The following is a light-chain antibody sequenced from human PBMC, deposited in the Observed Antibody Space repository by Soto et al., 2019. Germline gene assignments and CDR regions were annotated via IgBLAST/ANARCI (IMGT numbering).Light chain of an antibody. J-gene: IGKJ1*01. CDR1: QAVNPW. CDR3: QQYYSRDS. Sequence: DIQMTQSPSVVSASVGDTVTITCRASQAVNPWLAWHQQKPGRVPRVLIYKTSDLENGVPSRFSGSGSGTEFTLTISNLQPADFATYYCQQYYSRDSFGQGTKV. V-gene: IGKV1-5*03. CDR2: KTS.